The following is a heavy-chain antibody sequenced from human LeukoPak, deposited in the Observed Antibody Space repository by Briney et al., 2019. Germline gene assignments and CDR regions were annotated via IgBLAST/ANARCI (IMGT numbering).Heavy chain of an antibody. CDR1: GYTFTSYA. D-gene: IGHD4-17*01. CDR3: ARDPAPRDDGDYSDY. CDR2: IIPIFGTA. J-gene: IGHJ4*02. V-gene: IGHV1-69*13. Sequence: ASVKVSCKASGYTFTSYAISWVRQAPGQGLEWMGGIIPIFGTANYAQKFQGRVTITADESTSTAYMELSSLRSEDTAVYYCARDPAPRDDGDYSDYWGQGTRVTVSS.